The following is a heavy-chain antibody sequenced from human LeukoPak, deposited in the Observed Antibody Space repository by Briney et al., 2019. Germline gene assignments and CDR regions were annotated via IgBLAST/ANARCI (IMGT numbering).Heavy chain of an antibody. CDR1: GYTFTSYY. Sequence: ASVKVSCKASGYTFTSYYMHWVRQAPGQGLEWMGIINPSGGSTSYAQKFQGRVTMTRDTSTSTVYMELSSLRSEDTAMYYCARDRGAYCGGDCSFDPWGQGTLVTVSS. J-gene: IGHJ5*02. CDR3: ARDRGAYCGGDCSFDP. CDR2: INPSGGST. D-gene: IGHD2-21*02. V-gene: IGHV1-46*01.